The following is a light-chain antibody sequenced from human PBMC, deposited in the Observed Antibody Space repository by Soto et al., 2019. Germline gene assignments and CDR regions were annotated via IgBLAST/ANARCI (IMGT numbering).Light chain of an antibody. Sequence: EFVLTQSPATLSLSPGEGASLSCWASQSVGTYMAWYQHKPGQPPRLLIYDASKRATGIPARFSGSESGTNFTFTISSLEPADFALYFCQLRSSWPPYTFAQGTKVEMK. CDR3: QLRSSWPPYT. J-gene: IGKJ2*01. CDR1: QSVGTY. CDR2: DAS. V-gene: IGKV3-11*01.